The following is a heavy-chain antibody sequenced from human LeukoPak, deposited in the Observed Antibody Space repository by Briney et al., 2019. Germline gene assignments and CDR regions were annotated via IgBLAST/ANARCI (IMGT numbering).Heavy chain of an antibody. D-gene: IGHD3-10*01. J-gene: IGHJ6*03. CDR1: GFTFINYA. CDR3: AKGGLRYFYYYMDV. V-gene: IGHV3-23*01. CDR2: ISASGGST. Sequence: GGSLRLSCAASGFTFINYAMIWVRQAPGKGLEWVSPISASGGSTYYGDAVKGRFTISRDNSKNTLYLQMNSLRVEDTAIYYCAKGGLRYFYYYMDVWGKGTTVTVSS.